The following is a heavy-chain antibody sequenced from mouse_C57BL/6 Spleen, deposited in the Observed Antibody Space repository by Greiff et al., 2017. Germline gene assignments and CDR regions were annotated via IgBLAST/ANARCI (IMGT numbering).Heavy chain of an antibody. J-gene: IGHJ2*01. V-gene: IGHV1-15*01. D-gene: IGHD1-1*01. CDR2: IDPETGGT. CDR3: TIRGVITAIVADY. CDR1: GYTFTDYE. Sequence: VQLQQSGAELVRPGASVTLSCKASGYTFTDYEMHWVKQTPVHGLEWIGAIDPETGGTAYNQKFKGKAILTAEKSSSTAYMQLRSLTSEDSAVYYCTIRGVITAIVADYWGQGTTLTVSS.